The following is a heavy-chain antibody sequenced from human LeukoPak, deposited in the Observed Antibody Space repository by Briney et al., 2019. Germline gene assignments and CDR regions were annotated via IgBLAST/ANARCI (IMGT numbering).Heavy chain of an antibody. V-gene: IGHV4-34*01. CDR1: GGSFSGYY. D-gene: IGHD2/OR15-2a*01. J-gene: IGHJ4*02. CDR2: INHSGST. Sequence: SETLSLTCAVYGGSFSGYYWSWIRQPPGKGLDWIGEINHSGSTNYNPSLKSRVTISVDTSKNQFSLKLSSVTAADTAVYYCARGLSSYGLDYWGQGTLVTVSS. CDR3: ARGLSSYGLDY.